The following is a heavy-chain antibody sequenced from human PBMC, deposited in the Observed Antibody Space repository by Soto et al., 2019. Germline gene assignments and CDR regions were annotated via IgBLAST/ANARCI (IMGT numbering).Heavy chain of an antibody. CDR1: GGTFSSYA. D-gene: IGHD2-15*01. V-gene: IGHV1-69*12. J-gene: IGHJ6*02. CDR2: IIPIFGTA. Sequence: QVQLVQSGAEVKKPGSSVKVSCKASGGTFSSYAISWVRQAPGQGLEWMGGIIPIFGTANYAQKFQGRVTITAHESTSTAYMELNSLRSEDTAVYYCARVGSRHYYYYGMDVWGQGTTVTVSS. CDR3: ARVGSRHYYYYGMDV.